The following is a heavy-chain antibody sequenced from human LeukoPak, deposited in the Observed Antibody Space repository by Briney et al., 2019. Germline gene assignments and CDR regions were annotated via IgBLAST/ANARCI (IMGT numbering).Heavy chain of an antibody. CDR2: ISGSGGST. J-gene: IGHJ4*02. CDR1: GFTFSSYA. CDR3: ANRGYYYGSGSSPFDY. Sequence: GGSLRLSCAASGFTFSSYAMSWVRQAPGKGLEWVSAISGSGGSTYYADSVKGRFTISRDNSKNTLYLQMNSLRAEDTAVYYCANRGYYYGSGSSPFDYWGQGTLVTVSS. V-gene: IGHV3-23*01. D-gene: IGHD3-10*01.